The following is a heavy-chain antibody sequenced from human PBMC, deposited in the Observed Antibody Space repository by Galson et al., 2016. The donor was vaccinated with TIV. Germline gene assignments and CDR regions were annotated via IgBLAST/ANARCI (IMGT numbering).Heavy chain of an antibody. CDR3: ARVSVRAFDI. V-gene: IGHV4-59*01. CDR2: IFYTGNT. CDR1: GGSISHYY. Sequence: LSLTCTVSGGSISHYYWTWIRQTPGKGLEWIGYIFYTGNTDYNPSLKSRVAISVDTSKNQFSLKLSSVTAADTAVYYCARVSVRAFDIWGQGTMVTVSS. J-gene: IGHJ3*02.